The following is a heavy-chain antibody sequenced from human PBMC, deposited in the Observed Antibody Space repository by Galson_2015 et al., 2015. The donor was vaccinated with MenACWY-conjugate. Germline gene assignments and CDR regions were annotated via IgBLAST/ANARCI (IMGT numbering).Heavy chain of an antibody. V-gene: IGHV3-7*01. CDR1: GFTFGTYW. Sequence: SLRLSCAASGFTFGTYWMTWVRQAPGKGLEWVANIKYDGSEQYYVDSVRGRFTISRDNAKNSVYLQMSSLRSEDTAVYYCVRPIMTFAAVRSLDNWGQGTVVTVSS. J-gene: IGHJ4*02. D-gene: IGHD3-10*01. CDR2: IKYDGSEQ. CDR3: VRPIMTFAAVRSLDN.